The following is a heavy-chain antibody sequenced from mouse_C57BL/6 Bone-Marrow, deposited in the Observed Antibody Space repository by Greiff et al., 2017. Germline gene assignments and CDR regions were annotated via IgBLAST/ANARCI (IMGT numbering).Heavy chain of an antibody. CDR3: ARIYYGSSYDY. CDR1: GYTFTNYW. V-gene: IGHV1-63*01. J-gene: IGHJ2*01. CDR2: IYPGGGYT. D-gene: IGHD1-1*01. Sequence: QVQLQQSGAELVRPGTSVKMSCKASGYTFTNYWIGWAKQRPGHGLEWIGDIYPGGGYTNYNEKFKGKATLNADKSSSTAYMQFSSLTSEDSAIYYCARIYYGSSYDYWGQGTTLTVSS.